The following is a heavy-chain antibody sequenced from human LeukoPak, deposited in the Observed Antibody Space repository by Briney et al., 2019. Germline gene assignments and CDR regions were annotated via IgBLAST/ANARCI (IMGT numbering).Heavy chain of an antibody. CDR2: ISSSGSTM. J-gene: IGHJ4*02. D-gene: IGHD6-6*01. CDR1: GFTFSSYV. CDR3: ATAARAPL. Sequence: QPGGSLRLSCAASGFTFSSYVMNWVRQAPGKGLEWVSYISSSGSTMYYADSVKGRFTISRDNAKNSLYLQMNSLRAEDTAVYYCATAARAPLWGQGTLVTVSS. V-gene: IGHV3-48*03.